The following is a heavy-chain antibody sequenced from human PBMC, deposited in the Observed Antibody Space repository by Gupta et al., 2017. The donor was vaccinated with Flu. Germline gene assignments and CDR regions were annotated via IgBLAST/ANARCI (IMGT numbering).Heavy chain of an antibody. J-gene: IGHJ4*02. Sequence: QVQLVESGGGVVQPGRSLRLSCAASGFSFSNYGMHWVRQAPGKGLEWVAVVSYDGNVKYYADSVKGRFTISRDNSKNTLYLQMNSLRAEDTAVYYCAKVLTPTCSYTFDYWGQGTLVTVSS. CDR2: VSYDGNVK. CDR3: AKVLTPTCSYTFDY. CDR1: GFSFSNYG. D-gene: IGHD1-26*01. V-gene: IGHV3-30*18.